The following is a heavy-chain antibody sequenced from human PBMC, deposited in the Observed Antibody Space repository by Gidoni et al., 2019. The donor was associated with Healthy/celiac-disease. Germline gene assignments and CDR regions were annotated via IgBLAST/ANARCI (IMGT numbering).Heavy chain of an antibody. J-gene: IGHJ4*02. CDR1: GFTFSSYS. D-gene: IGHD4-17*01. CDR3: ARDLATVTTGDY. Sequence: EVQLVESGGGLVKPGGSLRLSCAASGFTFSSYSMNWVRQAPGKGLEWVSSISSSSSYIYYADSGKGRFTISRDNAKNSLYLQMNSLRAEDTAVYYCARDLATVTTGDYWGQGTLVTVSS. CDR2: ISSSSSYI. V-gene: IGHV3-21*01.